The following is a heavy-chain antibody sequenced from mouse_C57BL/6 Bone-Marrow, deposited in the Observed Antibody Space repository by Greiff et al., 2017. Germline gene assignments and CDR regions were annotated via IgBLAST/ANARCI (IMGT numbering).Heavy chain of an antibody. CDR1: GYTFTSYW. V-gene: IGHV1-69*01. CDR3: AREVSSGYYAMDY. J-gene: IGHJ4*01. CDR2: IDPSDSYT. Sequence: QVQLQQPGAELVMPGASVKLSCKASGYTFTSYWMHWVKQRPGKGLEWIGEIDPSDSYTNYNQKFKGKSTLTVYKSSSTAYMQLSSLTSEDSAVYYCAREVSSGYYAMDYWGQGTSVTVSS. D-gene: IGHD3-2*02.